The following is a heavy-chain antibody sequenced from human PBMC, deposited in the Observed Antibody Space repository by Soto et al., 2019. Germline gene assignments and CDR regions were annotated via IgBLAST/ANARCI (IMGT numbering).Heavy chain of an antibody. J-gene: IGHJ5*02. Sequence: PSETLSLTCAVYGGSFSGYYWSWIRQPPGKGLEWIGEINHSGSTNYNPSLKSRVTISVDTSKNQFSLKLSSVTAADTAVYYCARGALAAAGTFWFDPWGQGTLVTVSS. V-gene: IGHV4-34*01. CDR2: INHSGST. CDR3: ARGALAAAGTFWFDP. CDR1: GGSFSGYY. D-gene: IGHD6-13*01.